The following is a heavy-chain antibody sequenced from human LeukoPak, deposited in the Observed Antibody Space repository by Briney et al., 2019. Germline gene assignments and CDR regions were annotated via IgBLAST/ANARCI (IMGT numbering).Heavy chain of an antibody. D-gene: IGHD3-22*01. J-gene: IGHJ6*02. CDR2: INHSGST. CDR3: ARLVGYYYDSSGYYLGYYYGMDV. CDR1: GGSVSSGSYY. V-gene: IGHV4-61*01. Sequence: PSETLSLTCTVSGGSVSSGSYYWSWIRQPPGKGLEWIGEINHSGSTNYNPSLKSRVTISVDTSKNQFSLKLSSVTAADTAVYYCARLVGYYYDSSGYYLGYYYGMDVWGQGTTVTVSS.